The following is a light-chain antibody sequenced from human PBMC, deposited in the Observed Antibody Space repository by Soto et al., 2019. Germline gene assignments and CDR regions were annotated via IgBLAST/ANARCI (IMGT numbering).Light chain of an antibody. CDR3: QQYNNWPRT. V-gene: IGKV3-15*01. CDR2: GAS. Sequence: EIVMTQSPATLSVSPGERATLSCRASQTVSSNLAWFQQKPGQAPRLLIFGASTRATGIPARFSGSGSGTEFTLTIGSLRSEDFAVYYCQQYNNWPRTFAQGTKV. CDR1: QTVSSN. J-gene: IGKJ1*01.